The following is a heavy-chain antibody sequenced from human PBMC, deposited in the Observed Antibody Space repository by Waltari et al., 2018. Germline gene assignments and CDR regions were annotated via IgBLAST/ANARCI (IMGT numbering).Heavy chain of an antibody. CDR3: ARESGSYHAFDI. D-gene: IGHD1-26*01. J-gene: IGHJ3*02. Sequence: QVQLVQSGAEVKKPGSSVKVSCKASGGTFSSYAISWVRQAPGQGLEWMGGITPIFGTAKHAQKFQGRVTITADESTSTAYMELSSLRSEDTAVYYCARESGSYHAFDIWGQGTMVTVSS. V-gene: IGHV1-69*01. CDR2: ITPIFGTA. CDR1: GGTFSSYA.